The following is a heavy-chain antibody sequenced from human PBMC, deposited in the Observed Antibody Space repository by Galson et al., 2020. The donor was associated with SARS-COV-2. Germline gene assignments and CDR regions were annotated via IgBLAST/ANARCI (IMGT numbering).Heavy chain of an antibody. J-gene: IGHJ6*02. CDR1: SSYG. CDR3: ATSTAPHYYGSGSHYGAYYYGMDV. Sequence: SSYGMHWVRQAPGKGLEWVAVISYDGSNKYYADSVKGRFTISRDNSKNTLYLQMNSLRAEDTAVYYCATSTAPHYYGSGSHYGAYYYGMDVWGQGTTVTVSS. V-gene: IGHV3-30*03. D-gene: IGHD3-10*01. CDR2: ISYDGSNK.